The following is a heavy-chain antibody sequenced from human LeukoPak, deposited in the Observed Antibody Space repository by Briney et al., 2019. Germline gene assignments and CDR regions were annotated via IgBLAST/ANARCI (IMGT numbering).Heavy chain of an antibody. CDR2: IYPGGSI. D-gene: IGHD3-10*01. CDR1: GAAISSHY. Sequence: PSDTLSLTCTVTGAAISSHYWSWIRQPPGKGLECIGSIYPGGSIDYNPSLKCRATISGDSSKNHLSLKLTSVTAADTATYYCVKVGYGSGTWGWFDPWGQGTLVSVS. CDR3: VKVGYGSGTWGWFDP. J-gene: IGHJ5*02. V-gene: IGHV4-59*11.